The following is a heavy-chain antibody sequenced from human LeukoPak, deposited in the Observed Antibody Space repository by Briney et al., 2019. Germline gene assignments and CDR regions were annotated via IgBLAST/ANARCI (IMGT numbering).Heavy chain of an antibody. CDR3: ARHSYGDPYYFDY. Sequence: SETLPLTCTVSGGSISSYYWGWIRQPPGKGLEWIGYIYYSGSTNYNPSLKSRVTISVDTSKNQFSLKLSSVTAADTAVYYCARHSYGDPYYFDYWGQGTLVTVSS. V-gene: IGHV4-59*08. D-gene: IGHD4-17*01. CDR1: GGSISSYY. J-gene: IGHJ4*02. CDR2: IYYSGST.